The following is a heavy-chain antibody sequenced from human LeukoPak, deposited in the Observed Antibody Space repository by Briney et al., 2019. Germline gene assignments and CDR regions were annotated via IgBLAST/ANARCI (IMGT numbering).Heavy chain of an antibody. CDR3: ARAGYSMDTEYFQH. CDR2: ISNSGTAI. V-gene: IGHV3-48*03. D-gene: IGHD5-18*01. Sequence: GGSLRLSCAASGFTFSSYEMNWVRQAPGKGLEWGSYISNSGTAIYYADSVKGRFTISRDNAKSSLYLQMNSLRAEDTAVYYCARAGYSMDTEYFQHWGQGTLVTVSS. CDR1: GFTFSSYE. J-gene: IGHJ1*01.